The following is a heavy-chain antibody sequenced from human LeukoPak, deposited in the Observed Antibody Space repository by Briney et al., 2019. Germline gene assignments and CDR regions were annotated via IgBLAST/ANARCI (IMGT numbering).Heavy chain of an antibody. CDR2: ITGTGNTI. CDR3: ARVYSGTHWDRDT. D-gene: IGHD6-19*01. Sequence: AGGSLRLSCAASGFPFSDYYMGWIRQAPGKGLEWISYITGTGNTIHYADSVKGRFTISRDNAKNSVYLQMNSLRAEDTAVHFCARVYSGTHWDRDTWGQGTLVTVSS. J-gene: IGHJ5*02. V-gene: IGHV3-11*04. CDR1: GFPFSDYY.